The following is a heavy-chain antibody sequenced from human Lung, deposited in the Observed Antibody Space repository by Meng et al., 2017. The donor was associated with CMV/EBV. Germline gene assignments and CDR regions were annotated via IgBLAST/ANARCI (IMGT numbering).Heavy chain of an antibody. CDR1: GFTFSDYY. Sequence: GESLRLSCAASGFTFSDYYMSWIRQAPGKGLEWVSYISSSGSTIYYADSVKGRFTISRDNAKNSLYLQMNSLRAEDTAVYYCARARRVAGDYFDYWGQGTLVTVSS. V-gene: IGHV3-11*01. CDR2: ISSSGSTI. D-gene: IGHD3-3*01. J-gene: IGHJ4*02. CDR3: ARARRVAGDYFDY.